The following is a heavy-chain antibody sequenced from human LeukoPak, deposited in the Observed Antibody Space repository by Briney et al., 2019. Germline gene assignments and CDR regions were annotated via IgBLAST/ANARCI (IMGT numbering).Heavy chain of an antibody. D-gene: IGHD2-2*01. Sequence: SQTLSLTCTVSGGSISSGDYYWSWIRQPPGKGLEWIGYIYYSGSTYYNPSLKSRVTISVDTSKNQFSLKLSSVTAADTAVYYCARAKGSRPTGVAFDIWGQGTMVTVSS. J-gene: IGHJ3*02. V-gene: IGHV4-30-4*01. CDR1: GGSISSGDYY. CDR2: IYYSGST. CDR3: ARAKGSRPTGVAFDI.